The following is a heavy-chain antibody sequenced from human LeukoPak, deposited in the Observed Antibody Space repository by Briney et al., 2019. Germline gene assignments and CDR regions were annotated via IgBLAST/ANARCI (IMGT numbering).Heavy chain of an antibody. V-gene: IGHV3-23*01. CDR3: AKGYDSSTYSSLHY. CDR2: MSGGGGSI. D-gene: IGHD3-22*01. Sequence: PGGSLRLSCAASGFTFTNYAMTWVRQAPGKGLEWLAAMSGGGGSIFYADSVKGRFTISRDNSKNTLDLEMNSLRAEDTAVYHCAKGYDSSTYSSLHYWGQGTLVTVSS. J-gene: IGHJ4*02. CDR1: GFTFTNYA.